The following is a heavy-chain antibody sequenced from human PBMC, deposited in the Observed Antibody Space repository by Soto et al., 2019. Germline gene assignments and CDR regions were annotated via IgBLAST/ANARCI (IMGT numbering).Heavy chain of an antibody. CDR1: GYTFTSYA. CDR3: ARSIAAAFNWFAP. J-gene: IGHJ5*02. Sequence: ASVKVSCKASGYTFTSYAMHWVRQAPGQRLEWMGWINAGNGNTKYSQKFQGRVTITRDTSASTAYMELSSLRSEDTAVYYCARSIAAAFNWFAPWGQGTLVTVSS. D-gene: IGHD6-13*01. CDR2: INAGNGNT. V-gene: IGHV1-3*01.